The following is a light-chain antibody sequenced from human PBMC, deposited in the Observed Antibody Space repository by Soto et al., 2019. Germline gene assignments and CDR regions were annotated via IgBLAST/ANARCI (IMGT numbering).Light chain of an antibody. CDR2: AAS. CDR1: QSISNY. J-gene: IGKJ1*01. V-gene: IGKV1-39*01. CDR3: QQRYSTPRT. Sequence: DVPMTQSPSSLSASLGSRVTITCRASQSISNYLDWYQQKPGKAPNLLIYAASSLQSGVPSRFSGSGSGTDFTLTISSLQPEDFATYYCQQRYSTPRTFGQGTKVEIK.